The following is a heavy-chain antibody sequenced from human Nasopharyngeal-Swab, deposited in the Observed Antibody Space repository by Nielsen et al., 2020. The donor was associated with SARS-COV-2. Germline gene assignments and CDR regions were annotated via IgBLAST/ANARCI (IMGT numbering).Heavy chain of an antibody. V-gene: IGHV3-48*03. CDR2: ISSSGSIT. CDR1: GFTFSSYE. CDR3: ARRYSSSSGALPDY. Sequence: GGSLRLSCAASGFTFSSYEMNWVRQAPGKGLEWLSYISSSGSITYYADSVKGRLTISGDNAKNSVFLQMDSLRAEDTAVYYCARRYSSSSGALPDYWGQGTLVTVSS. J-gene: IGHJ4*02. D-gene: IGHD6-6*01.